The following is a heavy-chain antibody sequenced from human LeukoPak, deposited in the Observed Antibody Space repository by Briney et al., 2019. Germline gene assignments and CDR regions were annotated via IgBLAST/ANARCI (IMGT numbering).Heavy chain of an antibody. CDR2: IYYSGST. V-gene: IGHV4-39*01. J-gene: IGHJ6*03. CDR1: GGSTTSSSYY. Sequence: SETLSLTCTVSGGSTTSSSYYWGWIRQPPGKGLEWIGSIYYSGSTYYNPSLKSRLTISVDTSKNQFSLNLSSVTAADTAVYYCARHAHYSYYMDVWGKGTTVTVSS. CDR3: ARHAHYSYYMDV.